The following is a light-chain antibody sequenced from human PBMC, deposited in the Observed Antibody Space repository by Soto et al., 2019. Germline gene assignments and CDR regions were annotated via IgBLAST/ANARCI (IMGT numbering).Light chain of an antibody. CDR1: QSVSSTY. CDR2: AAS. V-gene: IGKV3-20*01. CDR3: QQYGSSPFT. Sequence: EIVLTQSPGTLSLSPGERATLSCRASQSVSSTYLAWYQQKPGQAPRLVIYAASNRATGIPDRFSGSGSGTDFTLTISRLEPEDFAVYYCQQYGSSPFTFGPGTKVDIK. J-gene: IGKJ3*01.